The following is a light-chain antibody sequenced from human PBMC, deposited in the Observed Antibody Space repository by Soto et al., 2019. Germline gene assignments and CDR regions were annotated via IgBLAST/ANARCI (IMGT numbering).Light chain of an antibody. Sequence: EIVLTQSPATQSLSPGERATLSCGASQSVSSSYLAWYQQKPGLAPRLLIYDASSRATGIPDRFSGSGSGTDFTLTISRLEPEDFAVYYCQQYGSSRWTFGQGTKVEIK. CDR2: DAS. J-gene: IGKJ1*01. CDR3: QQYGSSRWT. CDR1: QSVSSSY. V-gene: IGKV3D-20*01.